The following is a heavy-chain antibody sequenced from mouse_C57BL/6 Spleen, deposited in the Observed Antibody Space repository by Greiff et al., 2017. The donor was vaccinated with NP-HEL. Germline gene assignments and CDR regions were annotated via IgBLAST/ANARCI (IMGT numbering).Heavy chain of an antibody. J-gene: IGHJ4*01. Sequence: QVQLQQSGPGLVQPSQSLSITCTVSGFSLTSYGVHWVRQSPGKGLEWLGVIWSGGSTDYNAAFISRLSISKDNSKSQVFFKMNSLQADDTAIYYCARNGDWDYAMDYWGQGTSVTVSS. CDR3: ARNGDWDYAMDY. V-gene: IGHV2-2*01. D-gene: IGHD4-1*01. CDR2: IWSGGST. CDR1: GFSLTSYG.